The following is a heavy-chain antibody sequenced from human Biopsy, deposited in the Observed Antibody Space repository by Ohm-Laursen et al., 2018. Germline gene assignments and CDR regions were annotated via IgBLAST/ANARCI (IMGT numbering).Heavy chain of an antibody. Sequence: SQTLSLTCTVSAASVSGGTFYWSWIRQPPGKGLEWVWDIYYTGSTNYNPSLKSRVTISVDTSMNPLSLRLTSVTAADTAVYYCARHAPSYSGSYWRHFDLWGRGTLVTVSS. D-gene: IGHD1-26*01. CDR1: AASVSGGTFY. V-gene: IGHV4-61*03. CDR2: IYYTGST. J-gene: IGHJ2*01. CDR3: ARHAPSYSGSYWRHFDL.